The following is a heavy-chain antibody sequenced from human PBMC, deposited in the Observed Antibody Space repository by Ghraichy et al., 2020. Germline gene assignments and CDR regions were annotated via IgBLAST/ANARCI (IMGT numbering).Heavy chain of an antibody. CDR2: ISSSSSYI. J-gene: IGHJ4*02. D-gene: IGHD6-13*01. CDR3: ARESSSSWYLGFDY. CDR1: GFTFSSYS. V-gene: IGHV3-21*01. Sequence: WGSLRLSCAASGFTFSSYSMNWVRQAPGKGLEWVSSISSSSSYIYYADSVKGRFTISRDNAKNSLYLQMNSLRAEDTAVYYCARESSSSWYLGFDYWGQGTLVTVSS.